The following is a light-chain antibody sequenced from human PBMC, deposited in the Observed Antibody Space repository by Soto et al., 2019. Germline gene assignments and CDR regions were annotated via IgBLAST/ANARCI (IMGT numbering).Light chain of an antibody. J-gene: IGLJ1*01. CDR2: DVS. CDR3: SSYTRSSFYV. Sequence: QSALTQPASVSGSPGQSITISCTGTSSDVGGYNYVSWYQQHPGKAPKLMIYDVSNRPSGVSNRFSGSKSGNTAALTSSGLQAEDEADYYCSSYTRSSFYVFGTGNKLTVL. V-gene: IGLV2-14*01. CDR1: SSDVGGYNY.